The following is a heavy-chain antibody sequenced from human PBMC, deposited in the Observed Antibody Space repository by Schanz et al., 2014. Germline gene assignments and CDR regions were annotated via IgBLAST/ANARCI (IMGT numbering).Heavy chain of an antibody. CDR2: ISASGGST. D-gene: IGHD2-15*01. Sequence: EGQLLESGGGLIQPGGSLRLSCAASGFTFSSYAMSWVRQAPGKGLEWVSTISASGGSTYYADSVKGRFTISRDNSKNTLYLQMNSLRADDTAVYFCAKGMGYCSGGTCYDCYYYGLDVWGQGTTVAVSS. J-gene: IGHJ6*02. CDR1: GFTFSSYA. CDR3: AKGMGYCSGGTCYDCYYYGLDV. V-gene: IGHV3-23*01.